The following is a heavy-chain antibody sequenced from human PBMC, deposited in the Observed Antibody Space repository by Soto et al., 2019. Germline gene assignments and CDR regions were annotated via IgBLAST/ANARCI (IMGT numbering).Heavy chain of an antibody. Sequence: PADTLALTCTVSGYSISSRTYYWGWIRQPPGKGLEGIGNIYYSGSTYYNPSLKSRVTISVDTSKNQFSLKLSSVTAADTAVYYCARRDQNWFDPWGQGTLVTVS. CDR2: IYYSGST. CDR1: GYSISSRTYY. J-gene: IGHJ5*02. V-gene: IGHV4-39*01. CDR3: ARRDQNWFDP.